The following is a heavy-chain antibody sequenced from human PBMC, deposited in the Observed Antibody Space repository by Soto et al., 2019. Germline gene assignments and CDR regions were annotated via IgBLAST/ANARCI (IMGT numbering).Heavy chain of an antibody. Sequence: SETLSLTCTVSGGTVIGYYWGWIRQPPGRGLEYIGHIHYSGSTNYNPSLKSRVTMSVDASRNQFSLKLNSVTAADTAVYFCARHYNSGSYPLDCWGQGTLVTVSS. CDR1: GGTVIGYY. CDR2: IHYSGST. J-gene: IGHJ4*02. V-gene: IGHV4-59*08. D-gene: IGHD3-10*01. CDR3: ARHYNSGSYPLDC.